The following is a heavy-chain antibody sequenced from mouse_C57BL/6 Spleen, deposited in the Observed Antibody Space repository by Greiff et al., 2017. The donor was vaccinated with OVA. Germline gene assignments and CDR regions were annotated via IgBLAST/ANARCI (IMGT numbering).Heavy chain of an antibody. J-gene: IGHJ3*01. CDR2: ISRGGSTI. CDR3: ARTGFAY. V-gene: IGHV5-17*01. CDR1: GFTFSGSG. Sequence: EVQRVESGGGLVKPGGSLKLSCAASGFTFSGSGMHWVRQAPEKGLEWVAYISRGGSTIYYAGTVKGRFTLSSDNATNTLFLQMTSLRSEDTAMYYCARTGFAYWGKGTLVTVSA.